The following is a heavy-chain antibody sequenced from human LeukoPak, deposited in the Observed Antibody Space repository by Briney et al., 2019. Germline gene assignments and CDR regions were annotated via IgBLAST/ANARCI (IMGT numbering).Heavy chain of an antibody. CDR3: AREERGATGNFDY. Sequence: SETLSLTCTVSGGSISRGGYYWSWIRQHPGKGLEWIGYIYYSGSTYYNPSLKSRVTISVDTSKNQFSLKLSSVTAADTAVYYCAREERGATGNFDYWGQGTLVTVS. CDR1: GGSISRGGYY. CDR2: IYYSGST. D-gene: IGHD1-26*01. V-gene: IGHV4-31*03. J-gene: IGHJ4*02.